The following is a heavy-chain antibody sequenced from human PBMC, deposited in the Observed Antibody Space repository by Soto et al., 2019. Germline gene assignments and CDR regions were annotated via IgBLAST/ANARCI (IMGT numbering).Heavy chain of an antibody. CDR2: IWYDESNK. D-gene: IGHD1-26*01. J-gene: IGHJ3*01. CDR3: ARARGTTQMDAFDL. Sequence: GGSLRLSCAASGFTFSTYGMHWGRQAPGKGLEWVALIWYDESNKYYADSVKGRFTISRDNSKSTLYLQMNSLGADDTAVYYCARARGTTQMDAFDLWGQGTMVTVSS. V-gene: IGHV3-33*03. CDR1: GFTFSTYG.